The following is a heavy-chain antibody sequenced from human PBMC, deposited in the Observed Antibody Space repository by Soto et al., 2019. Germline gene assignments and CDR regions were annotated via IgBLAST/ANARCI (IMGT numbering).Heavy chain of an antibody. CDR2: IYYSGST. V-gene: IGHV4-31*03. J-gene: IGHJ6*02. D-gene: IGHD3-22*01. CDR3: ARDSGDYYDSSGYYYGMDV. Sequence: SETLSLTCTVSGGSISSGGYYWSWIRQHPGKGLEWIGYIYYSGSTYYNPSLKSRVTISVDTSKNQFSLKLSSVTAADTAVYYCARDSGDYYDSSGYYYGMDVWGRGTTVTVSS. CDR1: GGSISSGGYY.